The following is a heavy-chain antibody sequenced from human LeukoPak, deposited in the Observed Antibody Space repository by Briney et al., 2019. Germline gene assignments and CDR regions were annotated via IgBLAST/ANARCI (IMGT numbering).Heavy chain of an antibody. V-gene: IGHV1-2*02. CDR2: INPNSGGT. CDR3: ASAFGVVVELDV. J-gene: IGHJ6*04. Sequence: ASVKVSCKASGYTFTSYGISWVRQAPGQGLEWMGWINPNSGGTNYAQKFQGRVTMTRDTSISTAYMELSRLRSDDTAVYYCASAFGVVVELDVWGKGTTVTVSS. CDR1: GYTFTSYG. D-gene: IGHD3-22*01.